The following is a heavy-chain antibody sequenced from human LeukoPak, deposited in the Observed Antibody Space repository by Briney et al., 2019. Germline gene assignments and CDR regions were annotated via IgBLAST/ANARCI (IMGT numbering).Heavy chain of an antibody. Sequence: ASVKVSCKASGYTFISYGISWVRQAPGQGLEWMGWINPDSGGTNYAQKFQGRVTMTRDTSISTAYMELSRLRSDDTALYYCARRALFGDSGYDYSWFDPWGQGTLVTVSS. J-gene: IGHJ5*02. CDR1: GYTFISYG. D-gene: IGHD5-12*01. CDR3: ARRALFGDSGYDYSWFDP. CDR2: INPDSGGT. V-gene: IGHV1-2*02.